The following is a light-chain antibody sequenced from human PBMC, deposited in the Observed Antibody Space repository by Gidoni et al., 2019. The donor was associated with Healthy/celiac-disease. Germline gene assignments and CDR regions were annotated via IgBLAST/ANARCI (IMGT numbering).Light chain of an antibody. V-gene: IGKV3-15*01. Sequence: ELVMTQSPATLSVSPGERATLSCRASQSVSSNLAWYQQKPGQAPRLLIYGASTRATGIPARCSGRGSGTDFTLTISSLQSEDFAVYYCQHYNNWPPWTFGQGTKVDIK. CDR1: QSVSSN. CDR3: QHYNNWPPWT. CDR2: GAS. J-gene: IGKJ1*01.